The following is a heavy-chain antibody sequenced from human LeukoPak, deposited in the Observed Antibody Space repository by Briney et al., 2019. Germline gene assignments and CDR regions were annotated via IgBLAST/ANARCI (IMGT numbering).Heavy chain of an antibody. J-gene: IGHJ4*02. CDR2: INPNSGGT. D-gene: IGHD2-8*01. CDR1: GYTLTGYY. Sequence: ASVKVSCKASGYTLTGYYMHWVRQAPGQGLEWMGWINPNSGGTNYAQKFQGRVTMTTDTSISTAYMELSRLRSDDTAVYYCATPSGRNGALKVWGQGTLVTVSS. V-gene: IGHV1-2*02. CDR3: ATPSGRNGALKV.